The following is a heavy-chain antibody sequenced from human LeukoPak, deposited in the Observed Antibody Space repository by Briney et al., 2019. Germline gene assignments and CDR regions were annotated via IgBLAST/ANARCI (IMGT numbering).Heavy chain of an antibody. CDR1: GFTFSSYA. V-gene: IGHV3-30*04. Sequence: GGSLRLSCAASGFTFSSYAMHWVRQAPGKGLEWVAVISYDGSNKYYADSVKGRFTISRDNSKNTLYLQMNSLRAEDTAVYYCARGRRNYDILTGYYNNWFDPWGQEPWSPSPQ. D-gene: IGHD3-9*01. CDR2: ISYDGSNK. J-gene: IGHJ5*02. CDR3: ARGRRNYDILTGYYNNWFDP.